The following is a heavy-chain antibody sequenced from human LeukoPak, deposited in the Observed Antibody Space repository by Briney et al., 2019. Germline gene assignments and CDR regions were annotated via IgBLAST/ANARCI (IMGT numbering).Heavy chain of an antibody. D-gene: IGHD5-18*01. J-gene: IGHJ4*02. Sequence: GESLKISCKTSGYNFTKYWIGWVRQMPGKGLEWMGIIYPGYSETRYSPSFQGQVTISADKSISTAYLQWSSLKASDTAMYYCARPTVDTAMEYYFDYWGQGTLVTVSS. V-gene: IGHV5-51*01. CDR1: GYNFTKYW. CDR2: IYPGYSET. CDR3: ARPTVDTAMEYYFDY.